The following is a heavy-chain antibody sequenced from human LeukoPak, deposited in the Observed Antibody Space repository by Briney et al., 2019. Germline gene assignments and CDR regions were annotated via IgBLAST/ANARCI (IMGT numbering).Heavy chain of an antibody. J-gene: IGHJ6*03. D-gene: IGHD2-15*01. V-gene: IGHV1-69*13. CDR2: IIPIFGTA. CDR3: ARDGGCSGGSCYVWNYYYYYMDV. CDR1: GYTLTELS. Sequence: SVKVSCKVSGYTLTELSMHWVRQAPGQGLEWMGGIIPIFGTANYAQKFQGRVTITADESTSTAYMELSSLRSEDTAVYYCARDGGCSGGSCYVWNYYYYYMDVWGKGTTVTVSS.